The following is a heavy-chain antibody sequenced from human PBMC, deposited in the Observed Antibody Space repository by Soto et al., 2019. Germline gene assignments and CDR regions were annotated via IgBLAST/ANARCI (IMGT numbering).Heavy chain of an antibody. Sequence: WTLRLSCGASVFTSSNAWMSWLRQAPGKGLEGVGRIKSKTDGGTTDYAAPVKGRFTISRDDSKNTLYLQMNSLKAEDTAVYYCTTQYDDFWSGSYYYGMDVWGQGTTVTVSS. V-gene: IGHV3-15*01. D-gene: IGHD3-3*01. CDR3: TTQYDDFWSGSYYYGMDV. CDR2: IKSKTDGGTT. CDR1: VFTSSNAW. J-gene: IGHJ6*02.